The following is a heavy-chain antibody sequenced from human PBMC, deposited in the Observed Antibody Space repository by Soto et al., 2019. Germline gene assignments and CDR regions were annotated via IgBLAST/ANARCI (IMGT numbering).Heavy chain of an antibody. V-gene: IGHV4-34*01. J-gene: IGHJ4*02. D-gene: IGHD3-16*02. CDR2: INHSGST. CDR1: GGSFSGYY. Sequence: SETLSLTCAVYGGSFSGYYWSWIRQPPGKGLEWIGEINHSGSTNYNPSLKSRVTISVDTSKNQFSLKLSSVTAADTAVYYCARVIGPGSIFDYWGQGTLVTVSS. CDR3: ARVIGPGSIFDY.